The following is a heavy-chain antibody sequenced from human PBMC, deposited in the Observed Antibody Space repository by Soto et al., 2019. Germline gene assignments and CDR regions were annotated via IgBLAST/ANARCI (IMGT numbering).Heavy chain of an antibody. CDR1: GFSLSTSGVG. V-gene: IGHV2-5*01. J-gene: IGHJ5*02. CDR3: AHSFGVRICDH. Sequence: SGPTLVNPTQTLTLTCTFSGFSLSTSGVGVGWIRQPPGKALEWLALIYWSDDKRFSPSLKSRLTITKDTSTNQVVLTMTNVDPVDTATYYCAHSFGVRICDHWGQGTQVTVSS. CDR2: IYWSDDK. D-gene: IGHD3-3*01.